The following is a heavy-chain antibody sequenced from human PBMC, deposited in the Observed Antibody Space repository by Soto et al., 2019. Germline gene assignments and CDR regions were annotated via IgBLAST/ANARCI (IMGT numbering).Heavy chain of an antibody. D-gene: IGHD2-21*02. V-gene: IGHV1-3*01. CDR1: GYTFNGYS. Sequence: GASVKVSCKASGYTFNGYSIHWVRQVPGQRLEWMGWINAGNGHTKYSQKFQDRVTITRDTSASTSYMELSSLRSEDTAVYYCARGLMTFYYYYMDVWGKGTTVTVSS. J-gene: IGHJ6*03. CDR2: INAGNGHT. CDR3: ARGLMTFYYYYMDV.